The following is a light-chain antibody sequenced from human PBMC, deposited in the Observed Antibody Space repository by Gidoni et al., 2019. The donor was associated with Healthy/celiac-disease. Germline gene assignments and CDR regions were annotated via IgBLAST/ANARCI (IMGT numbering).Light chain of an antibody. Sequence: QSALPQPRSVSRSPAQSVTISCPGTSSAVGGYNSVSWHQQHPGKSPKLIIYDVSKRPSGGPDRFSGSKSGNAASLTISGLQAEDEDDYYCCSYAGSYLSTVFGGGTKLTVL. CDR2: DVS. CDR3: CSYAGSYLSTV. CDR1: SSAVGGYNS. J-gene: IGLJ2*01. V-gene: IGLV2-11*01.